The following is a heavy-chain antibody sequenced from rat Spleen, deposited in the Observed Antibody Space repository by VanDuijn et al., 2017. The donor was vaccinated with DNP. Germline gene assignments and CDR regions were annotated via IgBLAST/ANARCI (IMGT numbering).Heavy chain of an antibody. V-gene: IGHV3-3*01. CDR2: INSAGST. J-gene: IGHJ2*01. Sequence: EVKLQESGPGLLKPSQSLSLTCSVTGYSISTSYRWNWIRKFPGNKLEWMGYINSAGSTHYNPSLKSRISITRDTSKNQFFLQVISVTPEDTATYYCARMHYGCDNWGQGVMVTVSS. D-gene: IGHD1-11*01. CDR1: GYSISTSYR. CDR3: ARMHYGCDN.